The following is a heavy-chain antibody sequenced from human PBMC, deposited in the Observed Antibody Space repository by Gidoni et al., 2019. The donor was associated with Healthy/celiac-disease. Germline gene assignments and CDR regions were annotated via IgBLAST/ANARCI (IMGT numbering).Heavy chain of an antibody. CDR3: AREPERWAVAD. J-gene: IGHJ4*02. CDR1: GFTVSSNY. Sequence: EVQLVETGGGLIQPGGSLRLSCAASGFTVSSNYMSWVRQAPGKGLEWVSVIYSGGSTYYADSVKGRFTISRDNSKNTLYLQMNSLRAEDTAVYYCAREPERWAVADWGQGTLVTVSS. V-gene: IGHV3-53*02. D-gene: IGHD6-19*01. CDR2: IYSGGST.